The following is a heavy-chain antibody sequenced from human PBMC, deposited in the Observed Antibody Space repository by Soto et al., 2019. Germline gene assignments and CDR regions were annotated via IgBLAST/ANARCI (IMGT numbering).Heavy chain of an antibody. CDR1: GFSVTSNY. J-gene: IGHJ4*02. D-gene: IGHD3-9*01. V-gene: IGHV3-53*01. CDR2: IYAGGNT. CDR3: ARVTTFYDILTSSYALNYFDY. Sequence: VQLVESGGTLVQPGGSLRLSCAASGFSVTSNYMTWVRQAPGKGLECVSVIYAGGNTYYPDSVKGRFTISSDNSKNTLFLQMNNLRAEDTAVYYCARVTTFYDILTSSYALNYFDYWGQGTRVTASS.